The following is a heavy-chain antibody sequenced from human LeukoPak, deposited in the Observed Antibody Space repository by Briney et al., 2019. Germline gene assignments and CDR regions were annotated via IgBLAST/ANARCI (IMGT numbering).Heavy chain of an antibody. CDR1: GFTFSSFA. J-gene: IGHJ4*02. V-gene: IGHV3-30*18. CDR3: AKDLGGPGSSPFGY. CDR2: ISYDGSNK. Sequence: PGKSLTLSCAASGFTFSSFAIHWVRQAPGKGLEWVAVISYDGSNKYYADSVKGRFTISRDNSKNTLFLQMNTLRLEDTALYYCAKDLGGPGSSPFGYWGQGTLVTVSS. D-gene: IGHD3-10*01.